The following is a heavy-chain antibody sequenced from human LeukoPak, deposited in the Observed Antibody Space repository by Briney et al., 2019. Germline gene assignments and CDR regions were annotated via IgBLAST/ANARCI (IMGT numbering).Heavy chain of an antibody. CDR2: IYYRGST. V-gene: IGHV4-59*01. CDR3: ARSESGVQYFQHYFYIDA. Sequence: SETLSLTCTVSNGDINNYYWSWVRQPPGKGLEWIGYIYYRGSTKYNPSLKSRVTISIDTSKDQFSLRLTSVTAADTAVYYCARSESGVQYFQHYFYIDAWGKGTTVTVSS. CDR1: NGDINNYY. J-gene: IGHJ6*03. D-gene: IGHD2-2*01.